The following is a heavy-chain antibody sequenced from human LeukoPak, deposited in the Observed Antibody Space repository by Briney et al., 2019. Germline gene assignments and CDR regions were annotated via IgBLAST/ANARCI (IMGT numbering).Heavy chain of an antibody. CDR2: IYSGGST. Sequence: GGSLRLSCAASGFTVSSNYMSWVRQAPGKGLEWVSLIYSGGSTYYADSVKGRFTISRDNSKNMLYLQMNSLRAEDTAVYYCARVDIDIVAGMDVWGQGTTVTVSS. CDR3: ARVDIDIVAGMDV. CDR1: GFTVSSNY. J-gene: IGHJ6*02. V-gene: IGHV3-53*01. D-gene: IGHD2-2*03.